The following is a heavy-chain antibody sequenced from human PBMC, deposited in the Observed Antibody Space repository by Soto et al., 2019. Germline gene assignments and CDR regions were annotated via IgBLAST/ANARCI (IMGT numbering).Heavy chain of an antibody. D-gene: IGHD3-16*02. CDR1: GHSISSGYY. CDR2: IYHSGST. V-gene: IGHV4-38-2*01. CDR3: ARARPYDYVWGSYRTFDY. J-gene: IGHJ4*02. Sequence: SETLSLTCAVSGHSISSGYYWGWIRQPPGKGLEWIGSIYHSGSTYYNPSLKSRVTISVDTSKNQFSLKLSSVTAADTAVYYCARARPYDYVWGSYRTFDYWGQGTLVTVSS.